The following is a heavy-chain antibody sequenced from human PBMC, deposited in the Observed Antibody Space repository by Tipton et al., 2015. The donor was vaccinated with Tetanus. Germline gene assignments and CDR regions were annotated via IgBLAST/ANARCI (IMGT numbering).Heavy chain of an antibody. Sequence: GLVKPSETLSLTCSVSGGSIDSSNYYWAWVRQPPGKGLEWLGSGVSSGRTYYNPSLKSRVTTFVDTSKNRFSLRLNSMTAADTGVYYCARAAGFLGLTHDFWGRGTLVSVSS. CDR3: ARAAGFLGLTHDF. D-gene: IGHD2/OR15-2a*01. V-gene: IGHV4-39*02. J-gene: IGHJ4*02. CDR2: GVSSGRT. CDR1: GGSIDSSNYY.